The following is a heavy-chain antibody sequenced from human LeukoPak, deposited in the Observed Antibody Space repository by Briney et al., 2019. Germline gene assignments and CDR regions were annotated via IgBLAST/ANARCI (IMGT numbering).Heavy chain of an antibody. CDR2: IFNSGST. V-gene: IGHV4-39*01. CDR3: ARGLRYYGSGSYYNKDYFDY. CDR1: GGSLTTNNYY. Sequence: SETLSLTCTVSGGSLTTNNYYWGWIRQPPGKGLEWIGSIFNSGSTYYNPSLNSRATIAVDPSKNKLFLKLSYVTAADTAVYYCARGLRYYGSGSYYNKDYFDYWGQGTLVTVSS. D-gene: IGHD3-10*01. J-gene: IGHJ4*02.